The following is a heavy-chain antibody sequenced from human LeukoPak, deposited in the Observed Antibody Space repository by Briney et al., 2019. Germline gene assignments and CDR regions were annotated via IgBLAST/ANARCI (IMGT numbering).Heavy chain of an antibody. CDR2: IYYSGST. V-gene: IGHV4-59*01. D-gene: IGHD2-15*01. J-gene: IGHJ6*03. Sequence: SETLSLTCTVSGGSISSYYWSWIRQPPGKGLEWIGYIYYSGSTNYNPSLKSRVTISVDTSKNQFSLKLTSVTAADTAVYYCARTMERYCSGGSCYQYSYYMDVWGKGTTVTVSS. CDR3: ARTMERYCSGGSCYQYSYYMDV. CDR1: GGSISSYY.